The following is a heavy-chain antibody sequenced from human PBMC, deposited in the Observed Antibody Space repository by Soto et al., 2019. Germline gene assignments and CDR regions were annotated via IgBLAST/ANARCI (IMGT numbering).Heavy chain of an antibody. CDR1: GYTFTSYD. V-gene: IGHV1-18*01. J-gene: IGHJ3*02. CDR2: ISAYNGNT. D-gene: IGHD3-22*01. CDR3: ARNDDSSGYDAFDI. Sequence: ASVKVSCKASGYTFTSYDINWVRQAPGQGLEWMGWISAYNGNTKYAQKLQGRVTMTTDTSTSTAYMELRSLRSDDTAVYYCARNDDSSGYDAFDIWGQGTMVNVSS.